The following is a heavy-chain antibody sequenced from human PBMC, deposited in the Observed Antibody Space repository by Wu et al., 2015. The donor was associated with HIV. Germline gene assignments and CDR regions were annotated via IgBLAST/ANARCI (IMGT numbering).Heavy chain of an antibody. J-gene: IGHJ6*03. D-gene: IGHD4-11*01. CDR2: ISAYNGNT. V-gene: IGHV1-18*01. Sequence: QVQLVQSGAEVKKPGASVKVSCKASGYTFTSYGISWVRQAPGQGLEWMGWISAYNGNTNYAQKLQGRVTMTTDTSTSTAYMELRSLRSDDTAVYYCAREGIQRGPRDYRSFYYYYYYMDVWGKGTTVTVSS. CDR1: GYTFTSYG. CDR3: AREGIQRGPRDYRSFYYYYYYMDV.